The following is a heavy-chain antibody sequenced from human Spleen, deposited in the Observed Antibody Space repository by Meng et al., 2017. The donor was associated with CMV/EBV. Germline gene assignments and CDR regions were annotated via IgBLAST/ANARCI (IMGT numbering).Heavy chain of an antibody. D-gene: IGHD3-3*01. CDR2: ISSSSSYI. CDR3: AREGYGFPYPRYGMDV. Sequence: ETLSLTCAASGFTVSSNYMSWVRQAPGKGLEWVSSISSSSSYIYYADSVKGRFTISRDNAKNTLYLQMNSLRAEDTAVYFCAREGYGFPYPRYGMDVWGQGTTVTVSS. V-gene: IGHV3-21*01. CDR1: GFTVSSNY. J-gene: IGHJ6*02.